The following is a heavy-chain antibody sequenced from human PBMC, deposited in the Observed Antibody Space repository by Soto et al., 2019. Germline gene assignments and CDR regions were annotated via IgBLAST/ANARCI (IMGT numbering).Heavy chain of an antibody. V-gene: IGHV5-51*01. J-gene: IGHJ4*02. CDR1: GYRFTSYW. CDR3: ARPVCSGGSCSLPYYFDY. D-gene: IGHD2-15*01. Sequence: PGESLKISCKGSGYRFTSYWIGWVRQMPGKGLEWMGIIYPGDSDTRYSLSFQGQVTISADKSISTAYLQWSSLKASDTAMYYCARPVCSGGSCSLPYYFDYWGQGTLVTVSS. CDR2: IYPGDSDT.